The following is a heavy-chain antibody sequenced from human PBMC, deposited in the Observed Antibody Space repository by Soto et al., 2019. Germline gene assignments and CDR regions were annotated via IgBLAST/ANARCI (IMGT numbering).Heavy chain of an antibody. Sequence: SLRLSCAASGFTFSSYAMNWVRQAPGNGLEWVSVISGSGDSTYYADSVKGRFTISRDNSKNTLYLQMNSLRTEDTAVYYCARRGPGTYFVYWGQGTLVTVSS. CDR1: GFTFSSYA. J-gene: IGHJ4*02. D-gene: IGHD6-13*01. CDR2: ISGSGDST. CDR3: ARRGPGTYFVY. V-gene: IGHV3-23*01.